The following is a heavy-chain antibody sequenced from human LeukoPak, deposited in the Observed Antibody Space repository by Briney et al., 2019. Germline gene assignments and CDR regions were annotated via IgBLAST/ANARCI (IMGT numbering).Heavy chain of an antibody. CDR2: ISAYNGNT. D-gene: IGHD3-10*01. V-gene: IGHV1-18*01. CDR1: GYTFTSYG. CDR3: ARGPITMVRGVITAWDY. J-gene: IGHJ4*02. Sequence: GASVKVSCKASGYTFTSYGISWVRQAPGQGLEWMGWISAYNGNTNYAQKFQGRVTITRDTSASTAYMELSSLRSEDTAVYYCARGPITMVRGVITAWDYWGRGTLVTVSS.